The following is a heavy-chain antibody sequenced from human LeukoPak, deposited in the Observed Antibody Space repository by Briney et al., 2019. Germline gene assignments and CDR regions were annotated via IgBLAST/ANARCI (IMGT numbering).Heavy chain of an antibody. CDR3: ARDGSEQYYYDSSGYYRPYYYYYYMDV. J-gene: IGHJ6*03. D-gene: IGHD3-22*01. CDR1: GFTFSSYS. Sequence: PGGSLRLSCAASGFTFSSYSMNWVRQAPGKGLEWVSSISSSSSYIYYADSVKGRFTISRDNAKNSLYLQMNSLRAEDTAVYYCARDGSEQYYYDSSGYYRPYYYYYYMDVWGKGTTVTVSS. CDR2: ISSSSSYI. V-gene: IGHV3-21*01.